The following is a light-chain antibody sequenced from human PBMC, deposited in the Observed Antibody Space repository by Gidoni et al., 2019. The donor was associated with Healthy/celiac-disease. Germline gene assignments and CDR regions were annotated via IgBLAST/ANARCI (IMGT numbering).Light chain of an antibody. V-gene: IGKV1-8*01. CDR2: AAS. CDR1: QGISSY. Sequence: TPMSHSPSPSSASTGDRVTITCRASQGISSYLAWYQQKPGKAPKLLIYAASTLQSGVPSRFSGSGSGTDFTLTISCLQSEDFATYYCQQYYSYPLTFGGGTKVEIK. J-gene: IGKJ4*01. CDR3: QQYYSYPLT.